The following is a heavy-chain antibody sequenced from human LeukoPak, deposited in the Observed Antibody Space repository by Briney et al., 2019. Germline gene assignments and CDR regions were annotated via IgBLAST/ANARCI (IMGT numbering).Heavy chain of an antibody. CDR3: TIRYCSSTSCYGDFDY. J-gene: IGHJ4*02. CDR1: GFIFTNTW. CDR2: IKSYTDGGTT. D-gene: IGHD2-2*01. V-gene: IGHV3-15*01. Sequence: PGGSLRLSCAASGFIFTNTWMSWVRQDPGKGLEWVGRIKSYTDGGTTDYAAPVKDRFTISRDDSQNTLFLQMNSLKIEDTAVYFCTIRYCSSTSCYGDFDYWGQGTLLTVSS.